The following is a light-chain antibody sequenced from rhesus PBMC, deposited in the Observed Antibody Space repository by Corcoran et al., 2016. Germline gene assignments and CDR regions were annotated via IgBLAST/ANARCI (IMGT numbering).Light chain of an antibody. CDR1: QSLSYSSNNKNY. CDR3: QQYYSTPLT. CDR2: WAS. V-gene: IGKV4-1*01. J-gene: IGKJ4*01. Sequence: DIVMTQSPDSLAVSLGERVTIHCKSCQSLSYSSNNKNYLAWYQQKPGQALKLLIYWASNGESGVPNRLIGSGSGTDFTITIKGLQAEDVAVYYCQQYYSTPLTFGGGTKVEIK.